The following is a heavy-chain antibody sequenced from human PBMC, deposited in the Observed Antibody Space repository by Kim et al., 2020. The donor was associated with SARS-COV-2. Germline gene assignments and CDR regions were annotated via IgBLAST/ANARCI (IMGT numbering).Heavy chain of an antibody. V-gene: IGHV4-4*02. CDR2: IYHSGST. CDR1: GGSISSSNW. CDR3: ASGGGLAAAGGGLTRGYYGMDV. J-gene: IGHJ6*02. D-gene: IGHD6-13*01. Sequence: SETLSLTCAVSGGSISSSNWWSWVRQPPGKGLEWIGEIYHSGSTNYNPSLKSRVTISVDKSKNQFSLKLSSVTAADTAVYYCASGGGLAAAGGGLTRGYYGMDVWGQGTTVTVSS.